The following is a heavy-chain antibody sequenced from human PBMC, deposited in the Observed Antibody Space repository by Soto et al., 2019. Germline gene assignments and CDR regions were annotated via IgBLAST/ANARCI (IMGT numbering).Heavy chain of an antibody. CDR2: ITGSGSTT. D-gene: IGHD3-16*01. Sequence: EVQLMESGGGLVQPGGSLRLSCAASGFTFSSYAMSWVRQAPGKGLEWVSVITGSGSTTYYADSVKGRFTISRDNPKNTLYLQINRLKAEDTAVYYCARRGGALGYWGQGTLVTVSS. CDR3: ARRGGALGY. CDR1: GFTFSSYA. J-gene: IGHJ4*02. V-gene: IGHV3-23*01.